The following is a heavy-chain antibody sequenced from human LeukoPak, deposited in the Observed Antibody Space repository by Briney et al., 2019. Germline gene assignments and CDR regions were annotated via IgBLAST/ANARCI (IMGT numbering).Heavy chain of an antibody. CDR1: GGSISSGGYY. D-gene: IGHD4-17*01. CDR3: ARFTVTAYYFDY. CDR2: IYYSGST. V-gene: IGHV4-31*03. Sequence: SETLSLTCTVSGGSISSGGYYWSWIRQHPGKGLEWIGYIYYSGSTYYNPSLKSRVTISVDTSKNQFSLKLSSVTAADTAVYYCARFTVTAYYFDYWDQGTLVTVSS. J-gene: IGHJ4*02.